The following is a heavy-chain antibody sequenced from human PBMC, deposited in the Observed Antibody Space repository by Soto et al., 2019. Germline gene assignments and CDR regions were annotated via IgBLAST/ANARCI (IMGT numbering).Heavy chain of an antibody. CDR2: ISYSGSYT. CDR3: AGGQGEYSDSEDC. CDR1: GFTFSDYY. Sequence: GGSLRLSCAASGFTFSDYYMNWIRQAPGKGLEWVSFISYSGSYTNYADSVKGRFTISRDNAKNSLYLQMNSLRAEDTAIYYCAGGQGEYSDSEDCWGQGTLVTVSS. J-gene: IGHJ4*02. V-gene: IGHV3-11*06. D-gene: IGHD5-12*01.